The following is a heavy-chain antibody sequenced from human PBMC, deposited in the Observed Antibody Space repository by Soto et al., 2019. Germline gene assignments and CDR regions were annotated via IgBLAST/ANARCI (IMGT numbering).Heavy chain of an antibody. D-gene: IGHD1-26*01. CDR3: ARSLSGYYYYYGMDV. J-gene: IGHJ6*02. V-gene: IGHV4-59*01. CDR2: IYYSGIT. CDR1: GGSISSYY. Sequence: SETLSLTCTVSGGSISSYYWSWIRQPPGRGLEWIGYIYYSGITNYNPSLKSRVTISVDTSKNQFSLKLSSVTAADTAVYYCARSLSGYYYYYGMDVWGQGTTVTVSS.